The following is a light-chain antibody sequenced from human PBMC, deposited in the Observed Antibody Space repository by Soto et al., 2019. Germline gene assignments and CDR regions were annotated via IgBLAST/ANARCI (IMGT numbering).Light chain of an antibody. CDR2: DAS. V-gene: IGKV3-11*01. Sequence: EVVSTQSPATLSLSPGERATLSCSASQGVSSYLAWYQQKPGQAPRLLIYDASNRATGIPARFSGSGSGTDFTLTISSLEPEDFAVYYCQQRSNWPLTFGGGTKVDIK. J-gene: IGKJ4*01. CDR3: QQRSNWPLT. CDR1: QGVSSY.